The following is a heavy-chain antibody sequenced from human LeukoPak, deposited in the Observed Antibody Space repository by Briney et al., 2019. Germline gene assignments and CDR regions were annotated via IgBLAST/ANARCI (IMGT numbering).Heavy chain of an antibody. V-gene: IGHV4-59*01. CDR2: IYNSGST. CDR1: GDSFSYFY. CDR3: ARGVVAAAGRTFNF. D-gene: IGHD6-13*01. Sequence: ASETLSLTCTVSGDSFSYFYWSWIRQPPGKGLEWIGYIYNSGSTNYNPSLKSRVTISLDTSKNQFSLKLGSVTAADTAVYYCARGVVAAAGRTFNFWGQGTLVTVSS. J-gene: IGHJ4*02.